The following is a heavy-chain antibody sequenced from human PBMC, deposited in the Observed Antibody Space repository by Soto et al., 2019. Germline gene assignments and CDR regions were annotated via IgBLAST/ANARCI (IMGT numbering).Heavy chain of an antibody. CDR3: AAVRRYSSGRHLDY. D-gene: IGHD6-19*01. Sequence: ASVKVSCKASGYTFTSYAMHWVRQAPGQRLEWMGWINAGNGNTKYSQKFQGTVTLTEDTSTDTAYMELSSLRSEDTAMYYCAAVRRYSSGRHLDYWGQGTLVTVSS. CDR1: GYTFTSYA. CDR2: INAGNGNT. V-gene: IGHV1-3*01. J-gene: IGHJ4*02.